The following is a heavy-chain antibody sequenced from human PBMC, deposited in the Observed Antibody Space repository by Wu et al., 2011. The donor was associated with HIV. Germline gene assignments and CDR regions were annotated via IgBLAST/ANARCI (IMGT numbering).Heavy chain of an antibody. J-gene: IGHJ5*02. Sequence: QVQLVQSGAEVKKPGSSVKVSCKASGGTFSSYVISWVRQAPGQGLEWMGRIIPIFDTPTYAQRFQDRVTLTADKSTGTAFLELSSLTSEDTAVYYCATDLGSCSGQCFXPFAPWGQGTLVSVS. CDR3: ATDLGSCSGQCFXPFAP. CDR2: IIPIFDTP. D-gene: IGHD2-15*01. CDR1: GGTFSSYV. V-gene: IGHV1-69*06.